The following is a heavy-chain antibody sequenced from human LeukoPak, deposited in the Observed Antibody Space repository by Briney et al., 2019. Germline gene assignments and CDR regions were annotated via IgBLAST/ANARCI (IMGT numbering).Heavy chain of an antibody. Sequence: GGSLRLSRAASGFRFGTYWMSWVRQAPGKGLEWVANINQDGSEKYYVDSVKGRFTLSRDNAKNSLYLQMNSLRVEDTAVYFCAIDAWPLDSWGRGALVTVSS. CDR1: GFRFGTYW. V-gene: IGHV3-7*05. CDR3: AIDAWPLDS. CDR2: INQDGSEK. J-gene: IGHJ4*02.